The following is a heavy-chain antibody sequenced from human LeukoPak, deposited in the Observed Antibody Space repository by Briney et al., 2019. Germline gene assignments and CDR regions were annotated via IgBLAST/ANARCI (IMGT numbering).Heavy chain of an antibody. Sequence: SETLSLTCAVYGGSFSGYYWSWIRQPPGKGLEWIGEINHSGSTNYNPSLKSRVTISVDTSKNQFSLKLSSVTAEDTAVYYCAKLSTMVVVLSFVDYWGQGTLLTVSS. D-gene: IGHD3-22*01. CDR2: INHSGST. V-gene: IGHV4-34*01. CDR1: GGSFSGYY. J-gene: IGHJ4*02. CDR3: AKLSTMVVVLSFVDY.